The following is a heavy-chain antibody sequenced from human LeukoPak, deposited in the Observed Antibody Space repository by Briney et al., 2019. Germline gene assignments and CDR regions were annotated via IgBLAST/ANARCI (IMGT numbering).Heavy chain of an antibody. V-gene: IGHV4-59*01. J-gene: IGHJ2*01. D-gene: IGHD6-13*01. CDR2: IYYSGST. CDR3: ARVYYSNSYDYWYFDL. Sequence: SETLSLTCTVSGGSIRSYYWSWIRQPPGKGLEWIAYIYYSGSTNYSPSLKSRVTISVDTSKNQFSLKLSSVTAADTAVYYCARVYYSNSYDYWYFDLWGRGTLVTVSS. CDR1: GGSIRSYY.